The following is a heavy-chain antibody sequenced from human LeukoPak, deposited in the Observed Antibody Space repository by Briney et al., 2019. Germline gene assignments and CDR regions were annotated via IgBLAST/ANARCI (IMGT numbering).Heavy chain of an antibody. V-gene: IGHV4-59*01. CDR1: GGSISSYY. Sequence: NPSETLSLTCTVSGGSISSYYWSWIRQPPGKGLEWIGYMYYGGSTNYNPSLKSRVTMSLDTSKNQFSLRLTSVTAADTAVYYCARGFDSKSTYFDYWGQGTLVTVSS. CDR3: ARGFDSKSTYFDY. D-gene: IGHD5-12*01. CDR2: MYYGGST. J-gene: IGHJ4*02.